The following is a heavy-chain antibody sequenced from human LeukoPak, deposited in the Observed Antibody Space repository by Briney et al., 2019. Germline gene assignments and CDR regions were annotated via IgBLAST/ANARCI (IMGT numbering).Heavy chain of an antibody. V-gene: IGHV4-59*06. CDR1: GGSISSHY. CDR2: IYYSGST. Sequence: SGTLSLTCTVSGGSISSHYWSWIRQHPGKGLEWIGYIYYSGSTYYNPSLKSRVTISADTSKNQFSLKLSSVTAADTAVYYCARARSAAGNFDYWGQGTLVTVSS. CDR3: ARARSAAGNFDY. J-gene: IGHJ4*02. D-gene: IGHD6-13*01.